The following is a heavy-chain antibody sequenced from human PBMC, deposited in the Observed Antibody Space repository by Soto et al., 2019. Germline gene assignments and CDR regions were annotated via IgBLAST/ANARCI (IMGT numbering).Heavy chain of an antibody. CDR2: ISSSGSTI. D-gene: IGHD6-6*01. J-gene: IGHJ6*02. CDR1: GFTFSSYE. CDR3: ARDRLRVSSIAARPYYGMDV. Sequence: PGGSLRLSCAASGFTFSSYEMNWVRQAPGKGLEWVSYISSSGSTIYYADSVKGRFTISRDNSKNTLYLQMNSLRAEDTAVYYSARDRLRVSSIAARPYYGMDVWGQGTTVTVSS. V-gene: IGHV3-48*03.